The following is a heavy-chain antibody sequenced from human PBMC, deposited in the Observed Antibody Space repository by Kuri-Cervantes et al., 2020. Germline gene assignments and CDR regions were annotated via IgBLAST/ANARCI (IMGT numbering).Heavy chain of an antibody. CDR3: ARDGSGDYVNAFDI. J-gene: IGHJ3*02. CDR1: GGSISSYY. V-gene: IGHV4-59*13. D-gene: IGHD4-17*01. Sequence: GSLRLSCTVSGGSISSYYWSWIRQPPGKGLEWIGYIYYTGSTSYKPSLKSRVTISVDTSKNQVSLKLSSVTAADTAVYYCARDGSGDYVNAFDIWGQGKMVTVSS. CDR2: IYYTGST.